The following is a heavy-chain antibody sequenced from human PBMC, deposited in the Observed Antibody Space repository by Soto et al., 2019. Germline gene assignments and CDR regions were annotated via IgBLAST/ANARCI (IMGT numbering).Heavy chain of an antibody. J-gene: IGHJ6*02. Sequence: SETLSLTCTVSGGSISSGDYYRSCIRQPPGKGLEWIGYIYYSGSTNYNPSLKSRVTISVDTSKNQFSLKLSSVTAADTAVYYCASSNIAAAGFYYYGMDVWGRGTTVTVSS. CDR3: ASSNIAAAGFYYYGMDV. CDR1: GGSISSGDYY. V-gene: IGHV4-61*08. D-gene: IGHD6-13*01. CDR2: IYYSGST.